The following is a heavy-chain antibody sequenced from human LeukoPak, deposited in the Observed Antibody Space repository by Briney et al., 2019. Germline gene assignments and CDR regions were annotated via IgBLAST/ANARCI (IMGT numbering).Heavy chain of an antibody. CDR3: APPSGTLDY. Sequence: GGSLRLSCAASGFTFSSSSISWVRQAPGKGLEWVSAISGSGGSTYYADSVKGRFTISRDNSKNTLYLQMNSLRAEDTAVYYCAPPSGTLDYWGQGTLVTVSS. J-gene: IGHJ4*02. V-gene: IGHV3-23*01. CDR2: ISGSGGST. D-gene: IGHD3-3*01. CDR1: GFTFSSSS.